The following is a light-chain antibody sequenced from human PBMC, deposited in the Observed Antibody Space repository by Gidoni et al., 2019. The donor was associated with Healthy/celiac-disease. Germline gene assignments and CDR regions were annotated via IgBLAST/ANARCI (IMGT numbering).Light chain of an antibody. CDR2: EDS. J-gene: IGLJ2*01. CDR3: YSTDSSGNHRRV. CDR1: ALPKKY. Sequence: SYELTQPPSVSVYPGQTARITCSGDALPKKYAYWYQQKSGQAPVLVIYEDSKRPSGIPERFSGSSSGTRATLTISGAQVEDEADYYCYSTDSSGNHRRVFGGGTKLTVL. V-gene: IGLV3-10*01.